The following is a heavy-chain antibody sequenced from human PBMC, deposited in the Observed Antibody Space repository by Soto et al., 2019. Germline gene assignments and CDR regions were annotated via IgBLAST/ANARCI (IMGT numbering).Heavy chain of an antibody. Sequence: SETLSLTCTVSGGSISSYYWSWIRQPPGKGLEWIGYIYYSGSTNYNPFLKSRVTISVDTSKNQFSLKLSSVTAADTAVYYCARDLGITMVRGVMNAFDIWGQGKMVTVSS. V-gene: IGHV4-59*01. CDR3: ARDLGITMVRGVMNAFDI. J-gene: IGHJ3*02. CDR1: GGSISSYY. D-gene: IGHD3-10*01. CDR2: IYYSGST.